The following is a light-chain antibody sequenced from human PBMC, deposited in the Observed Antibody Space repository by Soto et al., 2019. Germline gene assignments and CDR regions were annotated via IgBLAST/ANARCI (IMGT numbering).Light chain of an antibody. CDR2: AAS. J-gene: IGKJ1*01. CDR1: QSISSY. V-gene: IGKV1-39*01. CDR3: QQSYSTPKT. Sequence: DIQMTQSPSSLSASVGDRVTITCRASQSISSYLNWYQQKPGKAPKPLIYAASSLQSGVPSRFSGSGSGTDFPLTISSLQPEDFVTYYCQQSYSTPKTFXQGTKVDIK.